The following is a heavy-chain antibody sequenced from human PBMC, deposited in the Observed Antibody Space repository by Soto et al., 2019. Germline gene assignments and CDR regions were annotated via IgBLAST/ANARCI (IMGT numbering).Heavy chain of an antibody. Sequence: GGSLRLSCAASGFTFSSYWMHWVRQAPGKGLVWVSRINSDGSSTSYADSVKGRFTISRDNAKNTLYLQMNSLRAEDTAVYYCARDGDILTGYRYYYYYGMDVWGQGTTVTVS. V-gene: IGHV3-74*01. D-gene: IGHD3-9*01. CDR2: INSDGSST. CDR1: GFTFSSYW. J-gene: IGHJ6*02. CDR3: ARDGDILTGYRYYYYYGMDV.